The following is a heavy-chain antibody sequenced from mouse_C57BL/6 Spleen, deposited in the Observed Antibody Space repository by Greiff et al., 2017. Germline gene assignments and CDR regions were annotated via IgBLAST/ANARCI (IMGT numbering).Heavy chain of an antibody. CDR3: AREGSMVTTWGFDY. CDR2: INPGSGGT. V-gene: IGHV1-54*01. J-gene: IGHJ2*01. D-gene: IGHD2-2*01. Sequence: VQLQQSGAELVRPGTSVKVSCKASGYAFTNYLIEWVKQRPGQGLEWIGVINPGSGGTNYNEKFKGKATLTADKSSSTAYMQLSSLTSEDSAVYFCAREGSMVTTWGFDYWGQGTTLTVSS. CDR1: GYAFTNYL.